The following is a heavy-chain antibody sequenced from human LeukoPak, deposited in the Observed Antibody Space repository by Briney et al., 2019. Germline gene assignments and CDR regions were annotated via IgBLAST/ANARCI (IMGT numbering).Heavy chain of an antibody. Sequence: GESLKISFQASGYSFTNYWIGWVRQMPGKGLEWMGIILPGDSGTRYSPSFRGQVTISADKSISTANLQWSSLKASDTAMYYCARWPRGATAAYFDYWGRGTLVTVSS. CDR2: ILPGDSGT. CDR1: GYSFTNYW. CDR3: ARWPRGATAAYFDY. J-gene: IGHJ4*02. V-gene: IGHV5-51*01. D-gene: IGHD6-13*01.